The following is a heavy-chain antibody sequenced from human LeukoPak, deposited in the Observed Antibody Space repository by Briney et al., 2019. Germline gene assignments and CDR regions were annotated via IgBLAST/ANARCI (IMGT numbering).Heavy chain of an antibody. Sequence: PGWSLTLSLAATVFTFRKSVMTWVRQAPGTGLEWVSAISCRGDYTYYADSVKGRFTISRDNSKNILYLQMSSLRAQDTAVYYCAKREAEQSGPIDYWGQGTLVTVSS. CDR1: VFTFRKSV. D-gene: IGHD3-3*01. V-gene: IGHV3-23*01. CDR3: AKREAEQSGPIDY. J-gene: IGHJ4*02. CDR2: ISCRGDYT.